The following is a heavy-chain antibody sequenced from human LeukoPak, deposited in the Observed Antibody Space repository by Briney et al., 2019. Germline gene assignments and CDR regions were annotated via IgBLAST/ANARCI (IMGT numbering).Heavy chain of an antibody. J-gene: IGHJ4*02. CDR2: IIPIFGTA. CDR1: GGTFSSYA. D-gene: IGHD3-10*01. CDR3: ARDMRTSWFGELSPPIFDY. V-gene: IGHV1-69*13. Sequence: EASVKVSCKASGGTFSSYAISWVRQAPGQGLEWMGGIIPIFGTANYAQKFQGRVTITADESTSTAYMELRSLRSEDTAVYYCARDMRTSWFGELSPPIFDYWGQGTLVTVSS.